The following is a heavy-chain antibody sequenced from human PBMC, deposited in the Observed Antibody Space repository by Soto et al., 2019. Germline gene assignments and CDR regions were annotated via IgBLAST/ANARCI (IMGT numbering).Heavy chain of an antibody. CDR3: AKTKLRGSPWRDYYYYGMDV. V-gene: IGHV3-23*01. D-gene: IGHD3-16*01. J-gene: IGHJ6*02. CDR2: ISGSGGST. CDR1: GFTFSSYA. Sequence: PGGSLRLSCAASGFTFSSYAMSWVRQAPGKGLEWVSAISGSGGSTYYADSVKGRFTISRDNSKNTLYLQMNSLRAEDTAVYYFAKTKLRGSPWRDYYYYGMDVWGQGTTVAVSS.